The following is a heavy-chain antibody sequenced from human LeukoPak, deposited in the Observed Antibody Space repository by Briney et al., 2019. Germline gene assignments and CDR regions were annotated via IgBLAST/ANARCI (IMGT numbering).Heavy chain of an antibody. V-gene: IGHV3-23*01. CDR3: VNDLLWQWLVRDDY. CDR1: GFTFSSYA. Sequence: GGSLRLSCAASGFTFSSYAMSWVRQAPGKGLEWVSAISGSGGSTYYADSVKGRFTISRDNSKNTLYLQMNSLRAEDTAVYYCVNDLLWQWLVRDDYWGQGTLVTVSS. J-gene: IGHJ4*02. D-gene: IGHD6-19*01. CDR2: ISGSGGST.